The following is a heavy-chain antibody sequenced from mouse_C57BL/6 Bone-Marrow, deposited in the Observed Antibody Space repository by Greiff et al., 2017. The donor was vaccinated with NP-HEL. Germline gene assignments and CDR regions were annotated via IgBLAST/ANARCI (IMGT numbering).Heavy chain of an antibody. Sequence: QVQLKESGAELARPGASVKLSCKASGYTFTSYGISWVKQRTGQGLEWIGEIYPRSGNTYYNEKFKGKATLTADKSSSTAYMQLRSLTSEDSAVYFCAPQTAQDTMGAMDYWGQGTSVTVSS. D-gene: IGHD3-2*02. CDR3: APQTAQDTMGAMDY. V-gene: IGHV1-81*01. CDR2: IYPRSGNT. CDR1: GYTFTSYG. J-gene: IGHJ4*01.